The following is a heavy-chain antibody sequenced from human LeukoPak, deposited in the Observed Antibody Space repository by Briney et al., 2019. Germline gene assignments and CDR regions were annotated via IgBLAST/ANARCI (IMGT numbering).Heavy chain of an antibody. V-gene: IGHV3-20*04. CDR3: ARDLSDNWYTFGY. J-gene: IGHJ4*02. CDR1: GFTFDDYG. Sequence: GGSLRLSCEDSGFTFDDYGMSWVRQAPGKGLEWVSGINWDGGSTFYADSVKGRFTISRDNAKNSLYLQMNSLRAEDTALYYCARDLSDNWYTFGYWGRGTLLTVSS. D-gene: IGHD1-1*01. CDR2: INWDGGST.